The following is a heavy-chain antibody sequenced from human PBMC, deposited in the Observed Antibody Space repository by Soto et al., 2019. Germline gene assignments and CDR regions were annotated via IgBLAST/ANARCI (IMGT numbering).Heavy chain of an antibody. CDR1: GYTFIVYF. CDR3: ARGPSHGAFDY. D-gene: IGHD5-18*01. V-gene: IGHV1-2*02. J-gene: IGHJ4*02. CDR2: INPKNGDT. Sequence: ASVKVSCKASGYTFIVYFLHWFRQAPGQGPEWVGWINPKNGDTKCAQNFQGRVTMTRDTSIDTVYMELSRLQSDDTTVYYCARGPSHGAFDYWGQGSLVTVSS.